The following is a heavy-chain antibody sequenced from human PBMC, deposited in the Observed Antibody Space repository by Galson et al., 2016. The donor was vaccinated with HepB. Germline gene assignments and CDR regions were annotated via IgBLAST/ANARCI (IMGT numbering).Heavy chain of an antibody. CDR3: ARDGPRGPINIAGRPSEF. Sequence: SVKVSCKAFGYTFTNYYMQWVRQAPGQGLEWMGVINPRGGSTGYAQKFQGRVTLTRETSTSTVYMELSSLRSEDTAVYFCARDGPRGPINIAGRPSEFWGQGTLVTVSS. J-gene: IGHJ4*02. CDR2: INPRGGST. CDR1: GYTFTNYY. D-gene: IGHD6-6*01. V-gene: IGHV1-46*01.